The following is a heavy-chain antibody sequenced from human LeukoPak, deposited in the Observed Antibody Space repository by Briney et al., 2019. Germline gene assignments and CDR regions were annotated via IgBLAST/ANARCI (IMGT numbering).Heavy chain of an antibody. CDR1: GGSISSGDYS. CDR3: ARASGYSSSWYHFDY. Sequence: PSETLSLTCTVSGGSISSGDYSWSWLRQPPGKGLEWIGYIYYSGSTYYNPSLKSRVTISVDTSKNQFSLKLSSVTAADTAVYYCARASGYSSSWYHFDYWGQGTLVTVSS. V-gene: IGHV4-30-4*01. CDR2: IYYSGST. D-gene: IGHD6-13*01. J-gene: IGHJ4*02.